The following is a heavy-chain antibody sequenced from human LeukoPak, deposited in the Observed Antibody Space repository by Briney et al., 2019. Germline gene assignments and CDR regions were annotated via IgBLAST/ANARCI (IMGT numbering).Heavy chain of an antibody. CDR3: ARLDTIFGVVINDYYMDV. Sequence: PSETLSLTCTVSGGSISSYYWSWIRQPPGKGLEWIGYIYYSGSTNYNPSLKSRVTISVDTSKNQFSLKLSSVIAADTAVYYCARLDTIFGVVINDYYMDVWGKGTTVTVSS. CDR1: GGSISSYY. J-gene: IGHJ6*03. V-gene: IGHV4-59*01. D-gene: IGHD3-3*01. CDR2: IYYSGST.